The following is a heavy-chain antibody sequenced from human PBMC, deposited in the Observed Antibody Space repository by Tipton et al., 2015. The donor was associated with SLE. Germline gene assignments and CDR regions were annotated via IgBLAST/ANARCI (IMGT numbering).Heavy chain of an antibody. J-gene: IGHJ3*02. Sequence: GSLRLSCTVSGGSIYSSPYYWGWIRQPPGKGLEWFGIIYYSGSTYYNPSLKSRVTISVDISKNQFSLKLTSVTAADTAVYYCARLTTVIIDTFDMWGQGTMVTVSS. CDR1: GGSIYSSPYY. CDR2: IYYSGST. CDR3: ARLTTVIIDTFDM. D-gene: IGHD4-17*01. V-gene: IGHV4-39*01.